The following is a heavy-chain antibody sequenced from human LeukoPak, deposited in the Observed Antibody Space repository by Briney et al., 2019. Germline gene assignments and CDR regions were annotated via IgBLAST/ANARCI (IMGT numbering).Heavy chain of an antibody. V-gene: IGHV3-30*18. CDR2: ISYDGSNK. CDR1: GFTFSSYG. CDR3: AKEGWGYCSSTSCYAAGVSGGELDY. J-gene: IGHJ4*02. Sequence: QAGGSLRLSCAASGFTFSSYGMHWVRQAPGKGLEWVAVISYDGSNKYYADSVKGRFTISRDNSKNTLYLQMNSLRAEDTAVYYCAKEGWGYCSSTSCYAAGVSGGELDYWGQGTLVTVSS. D-gene: IGHD2-2*01.